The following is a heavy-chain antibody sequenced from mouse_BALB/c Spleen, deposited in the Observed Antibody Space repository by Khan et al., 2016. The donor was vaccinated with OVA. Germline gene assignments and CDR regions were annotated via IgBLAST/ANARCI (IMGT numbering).Heavy chain of an antibody. J-gene: IGHJ4*01. CDR2: IWGGGTT. CDR3: AKGVWSYYLALDY. V-gene: IGHV2-6-5*01. D-gene: IGHD2-10*02. CDR1: GFSLTDYG. Sequence: QVQLKQSGPGLVAPSQNLSITCTVSGFSLTDYGVSWIRQPPGKGLEWLGVIWGGGTTYYNSALKSRLSIRKDNSKSQVFLKMNSLQTDDTAMYYCAKGVWSYYLALDYWGQGTSVTVSS.